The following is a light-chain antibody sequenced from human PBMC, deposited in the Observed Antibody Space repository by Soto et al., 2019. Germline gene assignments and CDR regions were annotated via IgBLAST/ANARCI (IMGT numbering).Light chain of an antibody. CDR3: SSYTSSSTYV. V-gene: IGLV2-14*01. CDR2: EVS. J-gene: IGLJ1*01. CDR1: SSDIGDSNH. Sequence: QPVLTQPASVSGSPGQSITISCTGTSSDIGDSNHVSWYQQHPGKAPKLMIYEVSNRPSGVSNRFSGSKSGNTASLTISGLQAEDEANYYCSSYTSSSTYVFGTGTKLTVL.